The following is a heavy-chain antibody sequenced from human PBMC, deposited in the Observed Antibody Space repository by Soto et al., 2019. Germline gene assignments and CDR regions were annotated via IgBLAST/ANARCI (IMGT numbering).Heavy chain of an antibody. CDR1: GFTVSSNY. V-gene: IGHV3-66*01. CDR2: IYSGGST. J-gene: IGHJ6*03. CDR3: AVPYCSSTSCPTDYYYYYYMDV. Sequence: GGSLRLSCAASGFTVSSNYMSWVRQAPGKGLEWVSVIYSGGSTYYADSVKGRFTISRDNSKNTLYLQMNSLRAEDTAVYYCAVPYCSSTSCPTDYYYYYYMDVWGKGTTVTVSS. D-gene: IGHD2-2*01.